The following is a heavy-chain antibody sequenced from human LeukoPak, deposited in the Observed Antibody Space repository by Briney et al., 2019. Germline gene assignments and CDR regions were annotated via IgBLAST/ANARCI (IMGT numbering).Heavy chain of an antibody. J-gene: IGHJ4*02. CDR2: ISWNSGSR. D-gene: IGHD3-9*01. CDR3: AKDKYYDVLTGYYDY. V-gene: IGHV3-9*01. Sequence: GGSLRLSCAAPGFTFDDYAMHWVRQAPGKGLEWVSGISWNSGSRGYADSVKGRFTISRDNAKNSLYLQMNSLRAEDTALYYCAKDKYYDVLTGYYDYWGQGTLVTVSS. CDR1: GFTFDDYA.